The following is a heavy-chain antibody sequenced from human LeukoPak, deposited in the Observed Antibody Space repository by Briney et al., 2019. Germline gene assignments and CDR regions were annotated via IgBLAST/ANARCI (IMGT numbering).Heavy chain of an antibody. D-gene: IGHD6-13*01. Sequence: QPAGYLRLSCSGSGFTFSYDGMHWVRQAPGKGLEWVAIISYDEDNKKFADSVKGRFTIPRDNSKNTLYLQMNSLRAEDTAVYECAKDRRNSWSIDYCGQESLVSASS. CDR2: ISYDEDNK. J-gene: IGHJ4*02. CDR1: GFTFSYDG. CDR3: AKDRRNSWSIDY. V-gene: IGHV3-30*18.